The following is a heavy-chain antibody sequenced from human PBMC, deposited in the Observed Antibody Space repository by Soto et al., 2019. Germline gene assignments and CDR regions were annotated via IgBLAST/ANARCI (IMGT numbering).Heavy chain of an antibody. CDR3: GRDFGSGHADV. D-gene: IGHD1-26*01. J-gene: IGHJ6*01. Sequence: GESLKISCQTSDEIFNTYWITWVRQMPGRGLEWVGTIDPSDSYTTYNPSLKGHVILSVDKSMNTAYVQWTSLRASDTAMYFCGRDFGSGHADVWGQGTRVTSPQ. CDR1: DEIFNTYW. CDR2: IDPSDSYT. V-gene: IGHV5-10-1*01.